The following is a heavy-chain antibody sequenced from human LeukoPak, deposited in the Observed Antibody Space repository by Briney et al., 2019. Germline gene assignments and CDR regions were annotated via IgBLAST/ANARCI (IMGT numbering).Heavy chain of an antibody. V-gene: IGHV3-23*01. Sequence: GGSLRLSCAASGFTFTNYWMHWVRQAPGKGLEWVSVISGSAISTYYADSVKGRFTISRDNSKNTLYLQVNSLRAEDTAIYYCAKGLSGNYHFDYWGQGTLVTVSS. D-gene: IGHD1-26*01. CDR1: GFTFTNYW. J-gene: IGHJ4*02. CDR3: AKGLSGNYHFDY. CDR2: ISGSAIST.